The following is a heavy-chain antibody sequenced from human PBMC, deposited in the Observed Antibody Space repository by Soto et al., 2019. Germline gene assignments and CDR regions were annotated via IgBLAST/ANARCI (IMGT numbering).Heavy chain of an antibody. CDR2: IYPGDSDT. CDR1: GYSFTSYW. Sequence: HRESLKISCKGSGYSFTSYWIGWVRQMPGKGLEWMGIIYPGDSDTRYSPSFQGQVTISADKSISTAYLQWSSLKASDTAMYYCARSAVVTDYYYYGMDVWGQGT. CDR3: ARSAVVTDYYYYGMDV. J-gene: IGHJ6*02. V-gene: IGHV5-51*01. D-gene: IGHD3-22*01.